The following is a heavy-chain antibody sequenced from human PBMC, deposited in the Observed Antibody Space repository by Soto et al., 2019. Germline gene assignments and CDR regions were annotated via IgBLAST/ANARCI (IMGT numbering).Heavy chain of an antibody. V-gene: IGHV4-59*01. CDR1: GGSISTYY. J-gene: IGHJ6*02. CDR3: ARHGDYGNYYYYGVDV. Sequence: SETLSLTCTVSGGSISTYYWSWIRQPPGKGLEWIGYIYYSGSTNYNPSLKSRVTISVDTSKNQFSLKLSSVTAADTAVYYCARHGDYGNYYYYGVDVWGQGTTVTVSS. D-gene: IGHD4-17*01. CDR2: IYYSGST.